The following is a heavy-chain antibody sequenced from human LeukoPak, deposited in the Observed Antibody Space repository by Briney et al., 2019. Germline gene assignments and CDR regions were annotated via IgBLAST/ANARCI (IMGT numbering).Heavy chain of an antibody. D-gene: IGHD1-26*01. CDR1: GFTFSSYA. J-gene: IGHJ4*02. CDR3: AREGTGESGGYFSVDY. V-gene: IGHV3-48*03. CDR2: ISSSGTTI. Sequence: GGSLRLSCAASGFTFSSYAMSWVRQAPGKGLEWVSYISSSGTTIYYADSVQGRFTISRDNAKNSLYLQMNSLRAEDTAIYYWAREGTGESGGYFSVDYWGQGTLVTVSS.